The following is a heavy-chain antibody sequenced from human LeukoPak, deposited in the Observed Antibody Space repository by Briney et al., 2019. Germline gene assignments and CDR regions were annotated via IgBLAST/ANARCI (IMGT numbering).Heavy chain of an antibody. J-gene: IGHJ5*02. CDR1: GGSISSYY. D-gene: IGHD6-13*01. V-gene: IGHV4-59*12. CDR2: IYYSGST. CDR3: ARVVAAAGNNWFDP. Sequence: SETLSLTCTVSGGSISSYYWSWIRQPPGKGLEWIGYIYYSGSTNYNPSLKSRVTLSVDTSQNQFSLKLNSVTAADTAVYYCARVVAAAGNNWFDPWGQGTLVTVSS.